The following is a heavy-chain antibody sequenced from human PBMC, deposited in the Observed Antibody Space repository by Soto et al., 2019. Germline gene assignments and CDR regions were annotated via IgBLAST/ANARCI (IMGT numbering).Heavy chain of an antibody. CDR2: ISAYNGNT. J-gene: IGHJ6*02. CDR1: GYTFTSYG. Sequence: ASVKVSCKASGYTFTSYGISWVRQAPGQGLEWMGWISAYNGNTNYAQKLQGRVTMTTDTSTSTAYMELRSLRSDDTAVYYCAREGAGYCSSTSCRDYYYYYGMDVWGQGITVTVSS. V-gene: IGHV1-18*04. CDR3: AREGAGYCSSTSCRDYYYYYGMDV. D-gene: IGHD2-2*01.